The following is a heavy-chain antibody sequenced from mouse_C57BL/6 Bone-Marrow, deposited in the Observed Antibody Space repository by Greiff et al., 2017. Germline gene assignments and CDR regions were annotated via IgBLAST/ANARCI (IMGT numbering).Heavy chain of an antibody. J-gene: IGHJ2*01. CDR1: GYTFTSYW. CDR2: IYPGSGST. CDR3: ARRGWLLRDFDY. V-gene: IGHV1-55*01. D-gene: IGHD2-3*01. Sequence: VQLQQPGAELVQPGASVKMSCKASGYTFTSYWITWVKQRPGQGLEWIGDIYPGSGSTNYNEKFKSKATLTVDTSSSTAYMQLSSLTSEDSAVYYCARRGWLLRDFDYWGQGTTLTVSS.